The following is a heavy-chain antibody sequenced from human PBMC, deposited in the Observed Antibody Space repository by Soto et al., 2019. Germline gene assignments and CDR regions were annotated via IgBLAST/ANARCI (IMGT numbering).Heavy chain of an antibody. J-gene: IGHJ6*02. D-gene: IGHD3-10*01. CDR3: AKAHYGSGSYYTYYYYGMDV. CDR1: GFTFDDYA. CDR2: ISWNSGSI. Sequence: SLRLSCAASGFTFDDYAMHWVRQAPGKGLEWVSGISWNSGSIGYADSVKGRFTISRDNAKNSLYLQMNSLRAEDTALYYCAKAHYGSGSYYTYYYYGMDVWGQGTTGTVSS. V-gene: IGHV3-9*01.